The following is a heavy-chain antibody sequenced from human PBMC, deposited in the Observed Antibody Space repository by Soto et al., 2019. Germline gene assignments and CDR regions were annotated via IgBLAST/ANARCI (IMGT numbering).Heavy chain of an antibody. J-gene: IGHJ4*02. CDR1: DKTFLSYG. D-gene: IGHD5-18*01. Sequence: ASVKVSCKASDKTFLSYGISWVRQGPGQGLEWMGWISPYNGNTSYAQKLQGRVTMTTDTSTSTAYMELRSLRSDDTAVYYCATQIDTVMVFRDWGQGTLVTVSS. CDR2: ISPYNGNT. V-gene: IGHV1-18*01. CDR3: ATQIDTVMVFRD.